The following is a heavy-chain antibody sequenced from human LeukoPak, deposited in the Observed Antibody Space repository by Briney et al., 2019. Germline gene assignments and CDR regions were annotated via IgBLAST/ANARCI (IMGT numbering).Heavy chain of an antibody. Sequence: GGSLRLSCAASGFTVSSNYMNWVRQAPGKGLEWVSVIYGGGNIYYADSVKGRFTISRDNSKNTLYLQMNSLRAEDTAVYYCARGAGYNYPYYFDYWGQGTLVTVSP. CDR3: ARGAGYNYPYYFDY. CDR2: IYGGGNI. J-gene: IGHJ4*02. D-gene: IGHD5-24*01. CDR1: GFTVSSNY. V-gene: IGHV3-53*01.